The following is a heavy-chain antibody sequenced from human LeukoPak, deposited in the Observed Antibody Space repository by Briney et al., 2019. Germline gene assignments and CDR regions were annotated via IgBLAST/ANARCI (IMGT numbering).Heavy chain of an antibody. CDR2: ISSGSGTI. V-gene: IGHV3-48*01. D-gene: IGHD5-18*01. Sequence: GGSLRLSCAASGFTFNSYNMNWVRQAPGKGLEWVSYISSGSGTIYYADSVKGRFTISRDNAKNSLYLQMNSLRAEDTAVYYCARDLGYSYGYYFDYWGQGTRVAVSS. CDR3: ARDLGYSYGYYFDY. CDR1: GFTFNSYN. J-gene: IGHJ4*02.